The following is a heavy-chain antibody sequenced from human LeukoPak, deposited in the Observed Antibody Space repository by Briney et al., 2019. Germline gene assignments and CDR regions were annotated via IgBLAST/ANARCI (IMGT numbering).Heavy chain of an antibody. D-gene: IGHD3-22*01. CDR1: GYTFTGYY. CDR3: ARQGPTYYDSSGYYYAEDYYMDV. Sequence: GASVKVSCKASGYTFTGYYMHWVRQAPGQGLEWMGWINPNSGGTNYAQKFQDRVTITADKSTSTAYMELSSLRSEDTAVYYCARQGPTYYDSSGYYYAEDYYMDVWGKGTTVTVSS. CDR2: INPNSGGT. V-gene: IGHV1-2*02. J-gene: IGHJ6*03.